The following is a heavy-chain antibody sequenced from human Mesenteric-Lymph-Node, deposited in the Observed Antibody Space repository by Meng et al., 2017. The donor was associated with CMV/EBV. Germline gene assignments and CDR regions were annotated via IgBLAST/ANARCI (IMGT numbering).Heavy chain of an antibody. V-gene: IGHV1-2*02. CDR1: RYTFTAYH. J-gene: IGHJ4*02. CDR3: AVDWKDGNY. D-gene: IGHD1-1*01. Sequence: ASVKVSCKTSRYTFTAYHIHWVRQASGQGLEWMGSINPNTGDTTYAQKFQGRVTMTRDTSIKTAYMELTSLKSDDTAVYYCAVDWKDGNYWGQGTLVTVSS. CDR2: INPNTGDT.